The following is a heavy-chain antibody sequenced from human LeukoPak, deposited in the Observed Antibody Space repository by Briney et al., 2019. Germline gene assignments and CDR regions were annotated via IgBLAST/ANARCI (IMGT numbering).Heavy chain of an antibody. D-gene: IGHD3-9*01. V-gene: IGHV4-38-2*02. CDR2: IYHSGST. CDR1: GYSISSGYY. Sequence: SETLSLTCTVSGYSISSGYYWGWIRQPPGKGLGWIGSIYHSGSTYYNPSLKSRVTISVDTSKNQFSLKLSSVTAADTAVYYCARVGKLRYFDWLSARNWFDPWGQGTLVTVSS. CDR3: ARVGKLRYFDWLSARNWFDP. J-gene: IGHJ5*02.